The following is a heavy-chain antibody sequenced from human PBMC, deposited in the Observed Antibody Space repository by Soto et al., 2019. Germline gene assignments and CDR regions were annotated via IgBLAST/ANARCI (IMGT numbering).Heavy chain of an antibody. CDR1: AGSISRSHYY. Sequence: QLQLQESGPGLVKPSETLSLTCTVSAGSISRSHYYWGWIRQPPGKGLEWIGSMSSRGNTYYNPSIKSRVTISVDTSKTQFSLKLTSVTAADTAVYYCARQPYDSSGYYYGAWGQGTLVTVSS. D-gene: IGHD3-22*01. J-gene: IGHJ5*02. V-gene: IGHV4-39*01. CDR3: ARQPYDSSGYYYGA. CDR2: MSSRGNT.